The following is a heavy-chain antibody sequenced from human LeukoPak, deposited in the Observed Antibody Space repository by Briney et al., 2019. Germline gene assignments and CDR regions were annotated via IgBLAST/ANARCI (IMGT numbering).Heavy chain of an antibody. V-gene: IGHV3-48*03. CDR1: GFTFSSYE. D-gene: IGHD3-10*01. J-gene: IGHJ6*02. Sequence: PGGSLRLSCAASGFTFSSYEMNWVRQAPGKGLEWVSYISSSGSTIYYADSVKGRFTISRDNAKNSLYLQMNSLRAEDTAVYYCARVSVITMVRGVIGGMDVWGQGTTVNVSS. CDR2: ISSSGSTI. CDR3: ARVSVITMVRGVIGGMDV.